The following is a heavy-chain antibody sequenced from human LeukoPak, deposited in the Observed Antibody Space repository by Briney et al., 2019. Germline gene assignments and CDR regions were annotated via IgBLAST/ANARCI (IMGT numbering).Heavy chain of an antibody. V-gene: IGHV3-7*01. CDR1: GFTFSNYW. CDR2: MKQDGSEK. CDR3: ARGYYYGAGTYLSPYFDY. Sequence: PGGSLRPSCAAPGFTFSNYWMSWVRQAPGKGLEWVANMKQDGSEKYYVDSVKGRVTISRDNAKNSLYLQMHSLRADGTALYYCARGYYYGAGTYLSPYFDYWGQGTLVTVSS. D-gene: IGHD3-10*01. J-gene: IGHJ4*02.